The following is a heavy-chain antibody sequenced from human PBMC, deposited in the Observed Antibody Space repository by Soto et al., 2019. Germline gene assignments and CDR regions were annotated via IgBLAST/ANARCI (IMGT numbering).Heavy chain of an antibody. J-gene: IGHJ5*02. CDR1: GFTFSDYY. Sequence: PGGSLRLSCAASGFTFSDYYMSWIRQAPGKGLEWVSYISSSGSTIYYADSVKGRFTISRDNAKNSLYLQMNSLRAEDTAVYYCARGLAGQWLVFPPPLSYNWFDPWGQGTLVTVSS. CDR2: ISSSGSTI. V-gene: IGHV3-11*01. CDR3: ARGLAGQWLVFPPPLSYNWFDP. D-gene: IGHD6-19*01.